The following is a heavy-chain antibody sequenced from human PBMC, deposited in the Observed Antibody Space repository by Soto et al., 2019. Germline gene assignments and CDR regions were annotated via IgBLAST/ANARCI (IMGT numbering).Heavy chain of an antibody. Sequence: EVQLVESGGGLVEPGGSLRLSCAASGFTLSSYSMNWVRQAPGKGLEWVSSISSSSSYIYYADSVKGRVTISRDNAKNSLYLQMNSLRAEDTAVYYCARDWGGEGTFDYWGQGTLVTVSS. CDR2: ISSSSSYI. V-gene: IGHV3-21*01. J-gene: IGHJ4*02. D-gene: IGHD3-16*01. CDR1: GFTLSSYS. CDR3: ARDWGGEGTFDY.